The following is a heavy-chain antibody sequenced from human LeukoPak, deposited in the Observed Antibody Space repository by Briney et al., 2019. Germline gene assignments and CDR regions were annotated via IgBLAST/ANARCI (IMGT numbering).Heavy chain of an antibody. CDR3: ARVEGYYYDSTGYHVFDF. Sequence: GGSLRLSCAASGFTFSSYSMNWVRQAPGKGLEWVSYISSSSTIYYADSVKGRFTISRDNAKNSLYLQMNSLRAEDTAVYYCARVEGYYYDSTGYHVFDFWGQGTLVTVSS. V-gene: IGHV3-48*01. D-gene: IGHD3-22*01. CDR1: GFTFSSYS. CDR2: ISSSSTI. J-gene: IGHJ4*02.